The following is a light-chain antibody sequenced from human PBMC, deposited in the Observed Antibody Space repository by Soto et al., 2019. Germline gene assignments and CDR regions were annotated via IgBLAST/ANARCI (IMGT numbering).Light chain of an antibody. V-gene: IGKV4-1*01. Sequence: DIVMTQSPDSLAVSLGERATINCKSSQSVLYNSNNKNYLAWYQQKPGQPPKLLIYWASTRESGVPDRFSGSGSGTDFTLTISSLQAEDVAVYYCQQYYSTPWTFGPGTKVDIK. J-gene: IGKJ3*01. CDR1: QSVLYNSNNKNY. CDR2: WAS. CDR3: QQYYSTPWT.